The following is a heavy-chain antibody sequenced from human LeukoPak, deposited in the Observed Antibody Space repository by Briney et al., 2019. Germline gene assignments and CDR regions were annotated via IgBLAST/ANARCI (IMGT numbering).Heavy chain of an antibody. CDR2: ISGSDSST. CDR1: GFTFSSYA. CDR3: AKQGRNDFVDS. D-gene: IGHD3-3*01. Sequence: GGSLRLSCAASGFTFSSYAMSWVRQAPGKGLEWVSTISGSDSSTYYADSVKGRFTISRDNSKNTIYLQMNSLRADDTAVYYCAKQGRNDFVDSWGQGTLVTVSS. V-gene: IGHV3-23*01. J-gene: IGHJ4*02.